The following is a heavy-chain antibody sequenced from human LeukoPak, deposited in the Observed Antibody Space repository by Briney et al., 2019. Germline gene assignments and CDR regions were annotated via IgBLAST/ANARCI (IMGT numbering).Heavy chain of an antibody. CDR2: IYYSGST. V-gene: IGHV4-59*01. CDR3: ARSNYYDSSGYYPREIYYFDY. CDR1: GGSISSYY. D-gene: IGHD3-22*01. Sequence: PSETLSLTCTVSGGSISSYYWSWIRQPPGKGLEWIGYIYYSGSTNYNPSLKSRVTISVDTSKNQFSLKLSSVTAADTAVYYCARSNYYDSSGYYPREIYYFDYWGQGTLVTVSS. J-gene: IGHJ4*02.